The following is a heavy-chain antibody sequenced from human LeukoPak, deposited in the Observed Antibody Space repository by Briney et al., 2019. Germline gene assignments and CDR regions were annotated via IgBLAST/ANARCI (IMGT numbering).Heavy chain of an antibody. CDR1: GVSFSGYY. V-gene: IGHV4-34*01. CDR2: INHSGST. J-gene: IGHJ4*02. CDR3: ARGKVVRERWLQFFDY. Sequence: SETLSLTCAVYGVSFSGYYWSWIRQPPGKGLEWIGEINHSGSTNYNPSLKSRVTISVDTSKNQFSLKLSSVTAADTAVYYCARGKVVRERWLQFFDYWGQGTLVTVSS. D-gene: IGHD5-24*01.